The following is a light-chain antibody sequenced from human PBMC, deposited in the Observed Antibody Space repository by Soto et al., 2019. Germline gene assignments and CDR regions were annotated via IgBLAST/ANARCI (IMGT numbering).Light chain of an antibody. CDR3: QQRIHCPLT. V-gene: IGKV3D-20*02. J-gene: IGKJ4*02. Sequence: EIVLPRSPGTLSLSPGESATLSRRARPSVGSNYLAWSQEKAGQAPRLLIYEALNRATGIPARFSGSGSGTSFTLTIGGLKSEDFAVYSCQQRIHCPLTFGGGT. CDR2: EAL. CDR1: PSVGSNY.